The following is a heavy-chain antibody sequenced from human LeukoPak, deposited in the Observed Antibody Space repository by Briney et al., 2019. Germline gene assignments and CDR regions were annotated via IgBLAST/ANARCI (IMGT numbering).Heavy chain of an antibody. J-gene: IGHJ4*02. V-gene: IGHV3-30*04. CDR2: ISYDGSNK. Sequence: PGRSLRLSCAASGFTFSSYAMHWVRQAPGKGLEWVAVISYDGSNKYYADSVKGRFTISRDNSKNTLYLQMNSLRAEDTAVYYCARAVAAAGTGFDYWGQGTLVTVSS. CDR3: ARAVAAAGTGFDY. CDR1: GFTFSSYA. D-gene: IGHD6-13*01.